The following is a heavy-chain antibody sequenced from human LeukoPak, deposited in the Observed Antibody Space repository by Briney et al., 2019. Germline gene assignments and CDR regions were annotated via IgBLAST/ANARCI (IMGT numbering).Heavy chain of an antibody. CDR1: GFTFSSYG. CDR2: IRYDGSNK. V-gene: IGHV3-30*02. Sequence: GGSLRLSCAASGFTFSSYGMHWVRQAPGKGLEWVAFIRYDGSNKYYADSVKGRFTISRDNSKNTLYLQMNSLRAEDTAVYYCAKDPNYYDCSGYYSEFDYWGQGTLVTVSS. D-gene: IGHD3-22*01. J-gene: IGHJ4*02. CDR3: AKDPNYYDCSGYYSEFDY.